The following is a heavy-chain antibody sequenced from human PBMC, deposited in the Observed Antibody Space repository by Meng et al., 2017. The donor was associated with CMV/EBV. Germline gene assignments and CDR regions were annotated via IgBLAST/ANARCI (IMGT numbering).Heavy chain of an antibody. CDR3: ARAQYSGSCDY. CDR1: GGSISRSGAY. J-gene: IGHJ4*02. CDR2: IYYSGST. D-gene: IGHD6-13*01. V-gene: IGHV4-39*07. Sequence: RRETSGPGLGKPSETLSPACTVSGGSISRSGAYCGLIIEPPGKGLEWIGSIYYSGSTYYNPSLKSRVTISVDTSKSQFSLKLSSVTAADTAVYYCARAQYSGSCDYWGQGTLVTVSS.